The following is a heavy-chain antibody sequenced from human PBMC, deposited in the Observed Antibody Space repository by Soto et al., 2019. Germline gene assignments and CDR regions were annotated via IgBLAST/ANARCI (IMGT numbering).Heavy chain of an antibody. D-gene: IGHD3-16*01. CDR3: ARDMPHGAGGLAGCDY. CDR1: GVSITGSY. CDR2: VYHSGTT. V-gene: IGHV4-59*01. Sequence: TSETLSLTXSVSGVSITGSYWSWIRQPPGKTLEWIGYVYHSGTTTYNPSLKSRVSISVDTSKNQFSLRLTSVIAADTAVYYCARDMPHGAGGLAGCDYWGQGILVTVSS. J-gene: IGHJ4*02.